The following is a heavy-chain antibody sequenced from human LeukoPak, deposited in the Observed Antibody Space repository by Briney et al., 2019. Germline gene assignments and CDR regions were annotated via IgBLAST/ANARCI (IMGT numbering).Heavy chain of an antibody. J-gene: IGHJ4*02. D-gene: IGHD2-2*01. CDR2: FDPEDGET. V-gene: IGHV1-24*01. Sequence: ASVKVSCKVSGYTLTELSMHWVRQAPGKGLEWMGGFDPEDGETIYAQKFQGRVTMTEDTSTDTAYMELSSLRSEDTAVYYCATFPPDALHHGFDYWGQGTLVTVSS. CDR3: ATFPPDALHHGFDY. CDR1: GYTLTELS.